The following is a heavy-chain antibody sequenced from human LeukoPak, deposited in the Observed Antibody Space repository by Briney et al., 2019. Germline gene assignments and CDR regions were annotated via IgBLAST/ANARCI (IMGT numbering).Heavy chain of an antibody. CDR3: ARDSGEPGIEY. D-gene: IGHD1-26*01. J-gene: IGHJ4*02. Sequence: PSETLSLTCTVSGGSISSYYWSWIRQPPGKGLEWIGYIYYSGSTNYNPSLKSRVTISVDTSKNQFSLKLSSVTAADTAVYYCARDSGEPGIEYWGQGTLVTVSS. V-gene: IGHV4-59*01. CDR2: IYYSGST. CDR1: GGSISSYY.